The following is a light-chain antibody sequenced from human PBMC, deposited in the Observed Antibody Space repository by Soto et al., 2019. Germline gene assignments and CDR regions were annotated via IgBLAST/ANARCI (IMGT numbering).Light chain of an antibody. CDR1: QSISNW. Sequence: DIPMTQSPSPLSASVGDTVTITCRASQSISNWLAWYQQKPGQAPKLLIHKASTLASGVPSRFSGSGSGTEFTLTISSLQPDDFATFYCQQYDRFPYTFGQGTKLEIK. CDR2: KAS. CDR3: QQYDRFPYT. J-gene: IGKJ2*01. V-gene: IGKV1-5*03.